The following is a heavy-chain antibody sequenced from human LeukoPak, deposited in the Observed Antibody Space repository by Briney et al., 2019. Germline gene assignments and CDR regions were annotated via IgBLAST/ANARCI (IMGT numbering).Heavy chain of an antibody. D-gene: IGHD3-3*01. Sequence: GESLKISCKGSGYSFTSYWIGWVRQMPGKGLEWMGIIYPGDSDTRYSPSFQGQVTISADKSISTAYLQWSSLKASDTGMYYCGRHLSYYGSEAFDPSGQRTLATVSS. CDR1: GYSFTSYW. V-gene: IGHV5-51*01. CDR3: GRHLSYYGSEAFDP. J-gene: IGHJ5*01. CDR2: IYPGDSDT.